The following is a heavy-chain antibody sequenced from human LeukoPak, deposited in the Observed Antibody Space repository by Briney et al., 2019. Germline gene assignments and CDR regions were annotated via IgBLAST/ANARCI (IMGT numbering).Heavy chain of an antibody. CDR1: GGSISNSPYY. Sequence: SETETLLCNVSGGSISNSPYYWGWIRQPPGKGLEWIGSMHYSATTYHNPSLRSRFTISVDTSKNQFSLRLISVTAADTAVYYCARNDRARPAYYWGHGVLVTVSS. CDR3: ARNDRARPAYY. CDR2: MHYSATT. J-gene: IGHJ4*03. D-gene: IGHD3-16*01. V-gene: IGHV4-39*01.